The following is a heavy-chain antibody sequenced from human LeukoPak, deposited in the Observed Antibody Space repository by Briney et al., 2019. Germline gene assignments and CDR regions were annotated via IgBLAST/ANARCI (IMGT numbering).Heavy chain of an antibody. V-gene: IGHV4-61*02. CDR1: GGSVSSGSYY. CDR2: VYMSGST. Sequence: SETLSFTATAPGGSVSSGSYYWSWIRHPPGKGLEWIGRVYMSGSTNYSPSLKSRVTISIDTSKNQFSLNLTSVTAADTAVYYCARTVSYYYGMDVWGQGTTVTVSS. CDR3: ARTVSYYYGMDV. J-gene: IGHJ6*02.